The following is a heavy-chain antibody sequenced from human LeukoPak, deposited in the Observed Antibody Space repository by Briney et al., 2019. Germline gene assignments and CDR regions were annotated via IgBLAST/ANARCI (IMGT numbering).Heavy chain of an antibody. D-gene: IGHD3-10*01. J-gene: IGHJ4*02. CDR2: ISTDGSNK. CDR1: GFTFNTYP. Sequence: GTSLRLPCAASGFTFNTYPMHWVRQAPGKGLEWVAVISTDGSNKNYADSVKGRFAISRDNSWNTLYLQMNSLREEDTAVYYCARDAISRGSGAYCDCWGQGALVTVSS. CDR3: ARDAISRGSGAYCDC. V-gene: IGHV3-30*01.